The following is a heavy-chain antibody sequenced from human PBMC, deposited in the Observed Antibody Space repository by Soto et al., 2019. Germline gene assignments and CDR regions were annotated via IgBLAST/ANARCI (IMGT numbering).Heavy chain of an antibody. D-gene: IGHD6-19*01. CDR1: GFTFSSYA. Sequence: EVQLLESGGGLVQPGGSLRLSCAASGFTFSSYAMSWVRQAPGKGLEWVSAISGSGGSTYYADSVKGRFTISRDNSKNTLYLQMKSLRAEDTAVYYCAGSRGWYGGSFDIWGQGTMVTVSS. CDR3: AGSRGWYGGSFDI. V-gene: IGHV3-23*01. J-gene: IGHJ3*02. CDR2: ISGSGGST.